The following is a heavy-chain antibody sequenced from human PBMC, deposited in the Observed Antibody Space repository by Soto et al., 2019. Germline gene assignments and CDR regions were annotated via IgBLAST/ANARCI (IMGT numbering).Heavy chain of an antibody. CDR1: GFTFSSYS. J-gene: IGHJ4*02. V-gene: IGHV3-48*04. Sequence: EVPLVESGGGLVQPGGSLRLSCAASGFTFSSYSMNWVRQAPGKGLEWVSLINTDSTTIYYADSVKGRFTISRDNAKNSLFLEMNSMRAEDTAVYYCARDDKHGSGSYNWGQGTLGTVSS. CDR2: INTDSTTI. D-gene: IGHD3-10*01. CDR3: ARDDKHGSGSYN.